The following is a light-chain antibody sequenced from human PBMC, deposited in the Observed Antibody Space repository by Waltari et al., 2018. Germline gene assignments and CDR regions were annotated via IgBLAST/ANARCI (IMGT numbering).Light chain of an antibody. Sequence: DIQLTQSPSFLSASVGDRVTITCRASQGISSYLAWYQQKPGKAPKLLIYAASTLQSGVPSRFSGSGSGTEFTLTISSLQPEDFATYYCQQLNSYPWTFGQGTNVEIK. CDR1: QGISSY. CDR2: AAS. V-gene: IGKV1-9*01. J-gene: IGKJ1*01. CDR3: QQLNSYPWT.